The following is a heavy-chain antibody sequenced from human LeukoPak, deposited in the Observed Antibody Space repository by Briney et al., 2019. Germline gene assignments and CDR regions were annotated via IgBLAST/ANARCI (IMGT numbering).Heavy chain of an antibody. J-gene: IGHJ6*02. CDR2: ISRSRSII. Sequence: PGESLRLSCAASGLTFSSYSMNWVRQAPGKGLEWVSYISRSRSIIYYADSVRGRFTISRDNAKNSLYLQMNSLRDEDTAVYYCARSLGYCSRTSCYLYYYFTMDVWGQGTTVTV. D-gene: IGHD2-2*01. CDR1: GLTFSSYS. CDR3: ARSLGYCSRTSCYLYYYFTMDV. V-gene: IGHV3-48*02.